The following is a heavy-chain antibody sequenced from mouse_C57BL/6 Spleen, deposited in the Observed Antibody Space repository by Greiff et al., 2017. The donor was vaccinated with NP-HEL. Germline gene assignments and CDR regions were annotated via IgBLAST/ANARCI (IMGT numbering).Heavy chain of an antibody. D-gene: IGHD2-3*01. CDR1: GFTFSSYG. Sequence: EVQVVESGGDLVKPGGSLKLSCAASGFTFSSYGMSWVRQTPDKRLEWVATISSGGRYTYYPDSVKGRFTSSRDNAKNTLYLQMSRLKSEDTAMYYCARLGDGYYYFDYWGQGTTLTVSS. CDR3: ARLGDGYYYFDY. CDR2: ISSGGRYT. V-gene: IGHV5-6*01. J-gene: IGHJ2*01.